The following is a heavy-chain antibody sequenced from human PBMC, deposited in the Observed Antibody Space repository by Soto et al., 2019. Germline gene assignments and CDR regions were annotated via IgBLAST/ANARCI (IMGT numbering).Heavy chain of an antibody. V-gene: IGHV3-30-3*01. Sequence: VQLVESGGGLVQPGGSLRLSCAASGFTFSSYAMHWVRQAPGKGLEWVAVISYDGSNKYYADSVKGRFTISRDNSKNTLYLQMNSLRAEDTAVYYCARGRITMVRGVGTWGQGTLVTVSS. CDR2: ISYDGSNK. D-gene: IGHD3-10*01. J-gene: IGHJ5*02. CDR3: ARGRITMVRGVGT. CDR1: GFTFSSYA.